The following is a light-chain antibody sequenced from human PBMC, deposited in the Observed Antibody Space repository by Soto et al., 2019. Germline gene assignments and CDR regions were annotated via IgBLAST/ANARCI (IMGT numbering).Light chain of an antibody. CDR2: GAS. J-gene: IGKJ1*01. V-gene: IGKV3-20*01. CDR3: QQYGSSSMT. Sequence: EIVLTQSPGTLSLSPGERATLFCRASQSVSSYLAWYQQNPGQAPRLLIYGASSRATGIPDRFSASGSGTYFTLTISVLVREDFAVYYCQQYGSSSMTFGQGTKVEIK. CDR1: QSVSSY.